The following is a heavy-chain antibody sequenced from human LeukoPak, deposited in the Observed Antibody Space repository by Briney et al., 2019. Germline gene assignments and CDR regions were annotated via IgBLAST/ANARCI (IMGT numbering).Heavy chain of an antibody. CDR2: ISGSGGST. D-gene: IGHD2-15*01. CDR1: GFTFSSYA. V-gene: IGHV3-23*01. Sequence: GGSLRLSCAASGFTFSSYAMSWVRQAPGKGLEWVSAISGSGGSTYYADSVKGRFTISRDNSKNTLYLQMNSLRAEDTAVYYCAKRSCSGGSCYLYYYYGMDVWGQGTTVTVSS. J-gene: IGHJ6*02. CDR3: AKRSCSGGSCYLYYYYGMDV.